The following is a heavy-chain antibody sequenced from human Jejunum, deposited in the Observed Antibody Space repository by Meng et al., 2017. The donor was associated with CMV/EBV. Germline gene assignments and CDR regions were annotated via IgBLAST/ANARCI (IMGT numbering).Heavy chain of an antibody. CDR3: TGGHSGGY. V-gene: IGHV3-53*05. D-gene: IGHD6-25*01. CDR2: IDNTGGT. J-gene: IGHJ4*02. CDR1: GLTVTNDH. Sequence: SCAVSGLTVTNDHMNWARQRPGKGLEWVSVIDNTGGTHYVDSVRGRFTISRDSSENTVYLQMNSLRSEDTAVYYCTGGHSGGYWGQGTLVTVSS.